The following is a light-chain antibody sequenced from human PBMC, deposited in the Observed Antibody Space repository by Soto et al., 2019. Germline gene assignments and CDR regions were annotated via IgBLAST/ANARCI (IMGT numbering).Light chain of an antibody. J-gene: IGLJ1*01. CDR2: EVT. V-gene: IGLV2-14*01. CDR3: SSKRDSSTLFV. Sequence: QSVLTQPASVSGSPGQSITISCTGTSSDVGAYNYVSWYQHHPGKVPKLLIYEVTNRPSGVSDRFSGSKSGNTASPTISGLQAEDEADYYCSSKRDSSTLFVFGTGTKVTVL. CDR1: SSDVGAYNY.